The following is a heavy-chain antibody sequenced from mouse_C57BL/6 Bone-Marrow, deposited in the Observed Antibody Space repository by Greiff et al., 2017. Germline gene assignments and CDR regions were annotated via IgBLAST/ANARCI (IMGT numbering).Heavy chain of an antibody. CDR2: ITHSGET. CDR1: GFPITSGYY. J-gene: IGHJ3*01. D-gene: IGHD3-2*02. CDR3: AGDRGSGPWSAY. V-gene: IGHV12-3*01. Sequence: VQRVESGPGLVKPSQSLFLTCSITGFPITSGYYWIWIRQSPGKPLEWMGYITHSGETFYNPSLQSPISITRETSKNQFFLQLNSVTTEDTAMYYCAGDRGSGPWSAYWGQGTLVTVSA.